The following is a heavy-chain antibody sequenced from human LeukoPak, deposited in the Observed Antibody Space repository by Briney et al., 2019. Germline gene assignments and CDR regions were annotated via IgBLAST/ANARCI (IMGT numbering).Heavy chain of an antibody. CDR3: TRPMSTGGGYFYYGMGV. V-gene: IGHV1-46*01. D-gene: IGHD2-8*02. CDR1: GYTFTSYY. Sequence: ASVKVSFKAYGYTFTSYYMHWVRQAPGQGPEWMGIINPSGGSTTYAQKFQGRVTMTRDTSTSTVYMELSSLRFEDTAVYYCTRPMSTGGGYFYYGMGVWGQGTTVTVSS. CDR2: INPSGGST. J-gene: IGHJ6*02.